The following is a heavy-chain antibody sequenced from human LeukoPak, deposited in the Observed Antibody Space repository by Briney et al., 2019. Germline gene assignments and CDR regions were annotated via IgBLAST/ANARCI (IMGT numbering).Heavy chain of an antibody. D-gene: IGHD2-8*01. V-gene: IGHV3-23*01. Sequence: GGSLRLSCAASGFTFSSYAMSWVRQAPGKGLEWVSAISGSGGSTYYADSVKGRFTISRDNSKNTLYLQMNSLGAEDTAVYYCAIVPGGSEFDYWGQGTLVTVSS. CDR1: GFTFSSYA. CDR3: AIVPGGSEFDY. CDR2: ISGSGGST. J-gene: IGHJ4*02.